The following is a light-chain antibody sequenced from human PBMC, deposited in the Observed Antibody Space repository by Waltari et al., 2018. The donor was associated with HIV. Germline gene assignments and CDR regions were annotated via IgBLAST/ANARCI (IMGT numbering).Light chain of an antibody. CDR3: SSYRSSITLL. J-gene: IGLJ3*02. CDR1: SSDIGSFDH. V-gene: IGLV2-18*02. CDR2: GVS. Sequence: QSALTQPPSVSGSPGQSVTISCIGTSSDIGSFDHVSWFQQPPGSAPKLLLFGVSNRPSGVPDRFSGSKSGNSASLTISGLQAEDEADYYCSSYRSSITLLFGGGTKLTVL.